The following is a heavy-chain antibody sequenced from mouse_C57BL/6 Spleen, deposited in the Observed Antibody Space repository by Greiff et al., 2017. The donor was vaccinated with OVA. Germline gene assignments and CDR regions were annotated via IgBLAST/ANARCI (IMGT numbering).Heavy chain of an antibody. Sequence: QVQLQQPGAELVRPGTSVKLSCKASGYTFTSYWMHWVKQRPGQGLEWIGVIDPSDSYTNYNQKFKGKATLTVDTSSSTAYMQLSSLTSEDSAVYYGARRYGNYVYYAMGYWGQGTSVTVSS. V-gene: IGHV1-59*01. J-gene: IGHJ4*01. D-gene: IGHD2-10*02. CDR2: IDPSDSYT. CDR3: ARRYGNYVYYAMGY. CDR1: GYTFTSYW.